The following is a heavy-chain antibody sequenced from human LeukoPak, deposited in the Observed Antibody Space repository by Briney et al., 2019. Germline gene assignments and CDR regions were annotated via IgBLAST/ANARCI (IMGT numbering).Heavy chain of an antibody. CDR3: AREQYCSSTSCYTSFDY. V-gene: IGHV3-7*01. J-gene: IGHJ4*02. D-gene: IGHD2-2*02. Sequence: GGSLRLSCAASGFTFSSYWMSWVRQAPGKGLEWEANTKQDGSEKYYVDSVKGRFTISRDNAKNSLYLQMNSLRAEDTAVYYCAREQYCSSTSCYTSFDYWGQGTLVTVSS. CDR1: GFTFSSYW. CDR2: TKQDGSEK.